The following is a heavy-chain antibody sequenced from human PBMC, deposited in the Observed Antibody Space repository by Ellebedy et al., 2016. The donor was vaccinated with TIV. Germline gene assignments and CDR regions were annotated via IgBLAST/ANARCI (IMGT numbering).Heavy chain of an antibody. Sequence: GESLKISCAASGFTFSSYAMSWVRQAPGKGLEWVSGFSGSGVPTYYADSVKGRFTISRDNSKNTLYLQMNSLRAGDTAVYYCAKHLATLNDYADYWGQGTLVTVSS. CDR2: FSGSGVPT. CDR1: GFTFSSYA. D-gene: IGHD2-8*01. V-gene: IGHV3-23*01. CDR3: AKHLATLNDYADY. J-gene: IGHJ4*02.